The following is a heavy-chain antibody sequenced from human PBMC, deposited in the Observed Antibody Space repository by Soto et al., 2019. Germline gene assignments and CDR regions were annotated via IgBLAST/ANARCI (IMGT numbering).Heavy chain of an antibody. V-gene: IGHV4-34*01. CDR3: ARDRMITFGGVIVGEYYYGMDV. CDR2: INHSGST. D-gene: IGHD3-16*02. CDR1: GGSFSGYY. Sequence: PSETLSLTCAVYGGSFSGYYWSWIRQPPGKGLEWIGEINHSGSTNYNPSLKSRVTISVDTSKNQFSLKLSSVTAADTAVYYCARDRMITFGGVIVGEYYYGMDVWGQGTTVTV. J-gene: IGHJ6*02.